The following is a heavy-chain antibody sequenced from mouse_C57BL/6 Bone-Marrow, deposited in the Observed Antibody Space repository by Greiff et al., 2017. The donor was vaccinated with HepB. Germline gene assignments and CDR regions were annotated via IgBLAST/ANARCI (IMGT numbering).Heavy chain of an antibody. Sequence: LQESGAELARPGASVKMSCKASGYTFTSYTMHWVKQRPGQGLEWIGYINPSSGYTKYNQKFKDKATLTADKSSSTAYMQLSSLTSEDSAVYYCANADYYGSYYFDYWGQGTTLTVSS. D-gene: IGHD1-1*01. V-gene: IGHV1-4*01. CDR2: INPSSGYT. CDR3: ANADYYGSYYFDY. CDR1: GYTFTSYT. J-gene: IGHJ2*01.